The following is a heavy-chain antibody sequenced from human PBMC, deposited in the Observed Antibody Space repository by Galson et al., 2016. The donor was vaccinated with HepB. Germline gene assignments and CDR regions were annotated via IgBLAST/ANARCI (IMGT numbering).Heavy chain of an antibody. D-gene: IGHD3-16*01. CDR3: ARAGLGDAFDI. V-gene: IGHV4-31*03. CDR1: GDSISSGRSY. CDR2: IYYSGST. Sequence: TLSLTCTVSGDSISSGRSYWNWIRHHPGKGLEWIGYIYYSGSTYYNPSLKSRLTISVDTSKNLFSLKLTSVTAADTAVYYCARAGLGDAFDIWGQGTMVTVSS. J-gene: IGHJ3*02.